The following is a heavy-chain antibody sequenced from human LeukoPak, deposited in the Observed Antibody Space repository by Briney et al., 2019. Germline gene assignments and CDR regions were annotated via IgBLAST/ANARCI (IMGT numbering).Heavy chain of an antibody. CDR1: GFTFSSYA. J-gene: IGHJ4*02. V-gene: IGHV3-30*04. D-gene: IGHD5-18*01. CDR3: AKGGYSYGSKFDY. CDR2: ISYDGSNK. Sequence: GRSLRLSCAASGFTFSSYAMHWVRQAPGKGLEWVAVISYDGSNKYYADSVKGRFTISRDNSKNTLYLQMNSLRAEDTAVYYCAKGGYSYGSKFDYWGQGTLVTVSS.